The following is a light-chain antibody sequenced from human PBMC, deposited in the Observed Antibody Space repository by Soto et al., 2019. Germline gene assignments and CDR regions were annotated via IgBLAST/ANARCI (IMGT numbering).Light chain of an antibody. J-gene: IGKJ5*01. CDR1: QYVAGNY. CDR3: QQYVTSPIT. Sequence: ENVLTQSPGTLSLSPGERATLSCRASQYVAGNYLAWYQQKPGQAPRILIYGASSRATGIPDRFSGSGSDTDFTLTISRLETEDFALYYCQQYVTSPITFGQGTRLELK. CDR2: GAS. V-gene: IGKV3-20*01.